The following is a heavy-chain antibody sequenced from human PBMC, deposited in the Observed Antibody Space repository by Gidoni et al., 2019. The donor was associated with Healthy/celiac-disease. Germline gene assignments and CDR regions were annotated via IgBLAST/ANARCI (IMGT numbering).Heavy chain of an antibody. J-gene: IGHJ5*02. CDR2: IYSSGST. CDR3: AREWGYSSSWYPTGNNWFDP. V-gene: IGHV4-59*01. Sequence: QVQLQESGPGLVKPSETLSLTCTVSGGSISSYYWSWIRQPPGKGLEWIGYIYSSGSTNYNPSLKSRVTISVDTSKNQFSLKLSSVTAADTAVYYCAREWGYSSSWYPTGNNWFDPWGQGTLVTVSS. D-gene: IGHD6-13*01. CDR1: GGSISSYY.